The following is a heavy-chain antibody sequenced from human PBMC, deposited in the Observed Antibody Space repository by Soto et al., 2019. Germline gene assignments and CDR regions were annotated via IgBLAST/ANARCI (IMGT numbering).Heavy chain of an antibody. Sequence: QVHLVQSGAEVKRPGASVKISCKASGYTFTNYGFSWVRQAPGQGLEWLGWISSFNGNTYYAQKMQGRVNMTTDTSTTTVYLELRSLTPDDTAVYFCSRDSGAEVVAPPEVRYMDVWGKGTTVTVSS. J-gene: IGHJ6*03. V-gene: IGHV1-18*01. D-gene: IGHD1-26*01. CDR1: GYTFTNYG. CDR2: ISSFNGNT. CDR3: SRDSGAEVVAPPEVRYMDV.